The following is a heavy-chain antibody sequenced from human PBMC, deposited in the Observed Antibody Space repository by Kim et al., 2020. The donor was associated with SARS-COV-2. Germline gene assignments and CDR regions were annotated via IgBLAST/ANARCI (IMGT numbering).Heavy chain of an antibody. CDR2: IVVGGST. V-gene: IGHV3-23*01. CDR1: GFTFRSHG. CDR3: AKGGGAEA. D-gene: IGHD1-26*01. J-gene: IGHJ5*02. Sequence: GGSLRLSCAASGFTFRSHGMMWVRQAPGKGLEWVSTIVVGGSTYYAESVKGRFTISRDNSKNTLDLQMNSLRVEDTAVYYCAKGGGAEAWGQGTLVTVSS.